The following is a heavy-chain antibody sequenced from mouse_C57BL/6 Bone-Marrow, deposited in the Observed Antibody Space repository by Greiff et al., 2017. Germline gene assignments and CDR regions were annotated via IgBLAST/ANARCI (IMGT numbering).Heavy chain of an antibody. V-gene: IGHV1-5*01. Sequence: VQLQQSGTVLARPGASVKMSCKTSGYTFTSYWMHWVKQRPGQGLEWIGAIYPGNSDTSYNQKFKGKAKLTAVTSASTAYMELSSLTNEDSAVYYCTRDYYYGSSYVAYWGQGTLVTVSA. CDR2: IYPGNSDT. CDR3: TRDYYYGSSYVAY. D-gene: IGHD1-1*01. CDR1: GYTFTSYW. J-gene: IGHJ3*01.